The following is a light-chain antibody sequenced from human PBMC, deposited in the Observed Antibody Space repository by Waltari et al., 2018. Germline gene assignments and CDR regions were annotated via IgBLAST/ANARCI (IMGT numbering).Light chain of an antibody. CDR2: GAS. CDR3: QQYGSSPRLT. CDR1: QSVSLRY. Sequence: EIVLTQSPGTLSLSPGERATLSCRASQSVSLRYLAWYQQKPGQAPRLLIYGASSRATGIPDRFSGSGSGTDFTLTISRLEPEDFAVYYCQQYGSSPRLTFGGGTKVEIK. V-gene: IGKV3-20*01. J-gene: IGKJ4*01.